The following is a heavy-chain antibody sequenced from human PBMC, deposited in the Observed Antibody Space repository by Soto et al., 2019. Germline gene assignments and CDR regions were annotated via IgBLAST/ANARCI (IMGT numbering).Heavy chain of an antibody. Sequence: GESLKISCAASGFTFSSYWMSWVRQAPGKGLEWVANIKQDGSEKYYVDSVKGRFTISRDNAKNSLYLQMNSLRAEDTAVYYCARVVGATTLGNYFDYWGQGTLVTVSS. D-gene: IGHD1-26*01. J-gene: IGHJ4*02. V-gene: IGHV3-7*05. CDR2: IKQDGSEK. CDR3: ARVVGATTLGNYFDY. CDR1: GFTFSSYW.